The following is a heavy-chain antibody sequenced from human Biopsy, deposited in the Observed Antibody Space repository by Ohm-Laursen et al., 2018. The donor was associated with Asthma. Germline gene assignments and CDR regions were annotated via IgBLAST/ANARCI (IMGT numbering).Heavy chain of an antibody. CDR2: ISPGAGST. D-gene: IGHD2-2*01. Sequence: GSLRLSCSASGFSFHNYPMHWVRQAPGKGLQWVSSISPGAGSTYYADSVRGRFTISRDNSNTVFLQMNSLRAEDTAVYYCARISICRTTTCYSYFSYSMDVWGQGTTVTVSS. J-gene: IGHJ6*02. CDR3: ARISICRTTTCYSYFSYSMDV. V-gene: IGHV3-23*01. CDR1: GFSFHNYP.